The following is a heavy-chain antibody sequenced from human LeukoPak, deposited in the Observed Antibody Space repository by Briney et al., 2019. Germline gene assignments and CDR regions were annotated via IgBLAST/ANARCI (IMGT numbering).Heavy chain of an antibody. D-gene: IGHD3-9*01. CDR1: GGSISSSNW. CDR2: IYHSGST. J-gene: IGHJ4*02. CDR3: ARVGILTGYYADY. Sequence: SETLSLTCAVSGGSISSSNWWSWVRQPPGKGLEWIGEIYHSGSTNYNPSLKSRVTISVDKSKNQFSLKLSSVTAADTAVYYCARVGILTGYYADYWGQGTLVTVSS. V-gene: IGHV4-4*02.